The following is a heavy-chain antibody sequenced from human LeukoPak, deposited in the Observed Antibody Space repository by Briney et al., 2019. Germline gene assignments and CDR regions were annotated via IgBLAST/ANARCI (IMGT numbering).Heavy chain of an antibody. CDR1: GFTFSSFA. Sequence: GSLRLSCAASGFTFSSFAMTWVRPAPGKGLEWVSGFDGNGPNTYYADSVKGRWTISRDNSRNTLYLEMNSLGPEDTATYYCAKPRTTGLGWAQFDYWGQGSLVTVSS. D-gene: IGHD2-8*02. CDR2: FDGNGPNT. CDR3: AKPRTTGLGWAQFDY. J-gene: IGHJ4*02. V-gene: IGHV3-23*01.